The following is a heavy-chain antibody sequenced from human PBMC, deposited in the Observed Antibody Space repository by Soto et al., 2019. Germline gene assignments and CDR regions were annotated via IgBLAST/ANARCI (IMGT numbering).Heavy chain of an antibody. D-gene: IGHD3-10*01. J-gene: IGHJ5*02. CDR3: ARVAGSGSYPPDP. V-gene: IGHV4-34*01. CDR2: INHSGST. CDR1: GGSFSGYY. Sequence: QVQLQQWGAGLLKPSETLSLTCAVYGGSFSGYYWSWIRQHPGKGLEWIGEINHSGSTNYNPSLKSRVTISVYTSKNQCSLKLSSVTAADTAVYYCARVAGSGSYPPDPWGQGTLVTVSS.